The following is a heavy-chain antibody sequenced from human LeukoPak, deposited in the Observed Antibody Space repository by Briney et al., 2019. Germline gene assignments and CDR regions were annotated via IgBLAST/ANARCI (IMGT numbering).Heavy chain of an antibody. CDR3: ARTYDFGIGPPGDAFDN. Sequence: GGSLRLSCAASGFTFSSYGMHWVRQAPGKGLEWVAVIWYGGSNKYYADSVKGRFTISRDNSKNTLYLQMNSLRAEDTAVYYCARTYDFGIGPPGDAFDNWGQGTLVTVFS. CDR2: IWYGGSNK. V-gene: IGHV3-33*08. D-gene: IGHD3-3*01. CDR1: GFTFSSYG. J-gene: IGHJ3*02.